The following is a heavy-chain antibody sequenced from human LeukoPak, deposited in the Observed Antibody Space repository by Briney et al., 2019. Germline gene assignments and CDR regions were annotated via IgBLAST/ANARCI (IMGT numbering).Heavy chain of an antibody. V-gene: IGHV1-46*01. CDR3: ARVWRGDLDY. J-gene: IGHJ4*02. Sequence: ASVKVSCTASGYTFTSYYMHWVRQAPGQGLEWVGIINPSGGSTSYAQKFQGRVTMTRDTSTSTVYMELSSLRSEDTAVYYCARVWRGDLDYWGQGTLVTVSS. CDR2: INPSGGST. D-gene: IGHD3-3*01. CDR1: GYTFTSYY.